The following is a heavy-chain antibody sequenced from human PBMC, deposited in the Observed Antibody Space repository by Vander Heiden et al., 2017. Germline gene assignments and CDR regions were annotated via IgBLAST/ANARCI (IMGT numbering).Heavy chain of an antibody. J-gene: IGHJ4*02. CDR2: ISESGGNT. V-gene: IGHV3-23*01. CDR3: AKGSVGYYGTD. CDR1: GFTFSSYA. D-gene: IGHD3-3*01. Sequence: EVQLLESGGGLVQPGGSLRLSCAASGFTFSSYAMSWVRQAPGKGLEWGSAISESGGNTYYADSVRGRFTISRDNSKNTLYLQMNSLRDEDTAVYYCAKGSVGYYGTDWGQGTLVIVSS.